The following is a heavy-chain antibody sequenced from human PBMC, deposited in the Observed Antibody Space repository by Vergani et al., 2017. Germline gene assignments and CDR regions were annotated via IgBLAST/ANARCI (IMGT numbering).Heavy chain of an antibody. D-gene: IGHD1-20*01. V-gene: IGHV3-30-3*01. J-gene: IGHJ4*01. CDR2: ISYDGSNK. CDR3: ARAYGRYDWFDY. Sequence: QVQLVESGGGVVQPGGSLRLSCAASGFTFSSYAMHWVRQAPGKGLEWVAVISYDGSNKYYADSVKGRFTISRDNSKNTLYLQMNSLRAEDTAVYYCARAYGRYDWFDYWGQRTLVTVSS. CDR1: GFTFSSYA.